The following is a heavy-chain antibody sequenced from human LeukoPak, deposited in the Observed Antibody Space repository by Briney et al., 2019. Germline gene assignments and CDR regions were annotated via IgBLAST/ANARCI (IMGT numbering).Heavy chain of an antibody. CDR1: GYTFTSYG. CDR2: ISAYNGNT. V-gene: IGHV1-18*01. CDR3: ARVHVLLWFGEVYYFDY. J-gene: IGHJ4*02. Sequence: ASVKVSCMASGYTFTSYGISWVRQAPGQGLEWMGWISAYNGNTNYAQKLQGRVTMTTDTSTSTAYMELRSLRSDDTAVYYCARVHVLLWFGEVYYFDYWGQGTLVTVSS. D-gene: IGHD3-10*01.